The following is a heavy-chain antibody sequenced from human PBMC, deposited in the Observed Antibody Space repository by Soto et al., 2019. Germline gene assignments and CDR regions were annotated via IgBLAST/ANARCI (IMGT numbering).Heavy chain of an antibody. D-gene: IGHD3-10*01. Sequence: PGGSLRLSCAASGFTSDDYAMHWVRQAPGKGLEWVSGISWNSGSIGYADSVKGRFTVSRDNAKNSLYLQMNSLRVEDTALYYCAKDRYDYYGSGGNYGMDVWGQGTTVTVSS. J-gene: IGHJ6*02. CDR2: ISWNSGSI. CDR1: GFTSDDYA. V-gene: IGHV3-9*02. CDR3: AKDRYDYYGSGGNYGMDV.